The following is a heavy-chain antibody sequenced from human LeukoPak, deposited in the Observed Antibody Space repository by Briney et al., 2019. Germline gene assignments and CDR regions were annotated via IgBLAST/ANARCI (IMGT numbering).Heavy chain of an antibody. CDR1: GYTFIDYF. V-gene: IGHV1-2*06. CDR2: LNPNNGYT. CDR3: ARDLSSTSNWEFDY. D-gene: IGHD7-27*01. J-gene: IGHJ4*02. Sequence: GASVKVSCKTSGYTFIDYFIHWVRQAPGQGLEWRGRLNPNNGYTFYTEDFQARVTMTSDTSISTAYMELSRLTSDDTALYYCARDLSSTSNWEFDYWGQGTLVTVSS.